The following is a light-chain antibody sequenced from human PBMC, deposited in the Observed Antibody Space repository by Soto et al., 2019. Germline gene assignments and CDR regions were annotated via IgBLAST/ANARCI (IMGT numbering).Light chain of an antibody. V-gene: IGKV1-17*01. CDR2: AAY. J-gene: IGKJ1*01. CDR1: QRISTY. Sequence: IQVTNSAVSLSSTPENIAPITCRASQRISTYLNWSKKKPGKAPKLLIYAAYTLHSGVPSRFSGSGSGTEFTLTISSLQSEDFARYYCLQYNILPCTFGQGTKVDIK. CDR3: LQYNILPCT.